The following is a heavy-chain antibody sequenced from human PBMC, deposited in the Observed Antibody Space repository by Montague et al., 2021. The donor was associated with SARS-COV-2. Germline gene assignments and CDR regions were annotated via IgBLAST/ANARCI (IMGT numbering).Heavy chain of an antibody. V-gene: IGHV4-59*01. J-gene: IGHJ3*02. D-gene: IGHD6-19*01. CDR2: IYYSGST. Sequence: SETLSLTCTVSGGSISSYYWSWIRQPPEKGLEWTGYIYYSGSTNYNPSLKSRVTISVDTSKNQFSLKLSSVTAADTAVYYCARGSGWMGNAFDIWGQGTMVTVSS. CDR1: GGSISSYY. CDR3: ARGSGWMGNAFDI.